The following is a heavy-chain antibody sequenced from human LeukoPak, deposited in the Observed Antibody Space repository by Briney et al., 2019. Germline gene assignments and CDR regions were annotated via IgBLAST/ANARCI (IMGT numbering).Heavy chain of an antibody. CDR2: IYASGST. CDR1: GGSISSGSYY. J-gene: IGHJ4*02. V-gene: IGHV4-61*02. CDR3: ARENGYSSSWYDY. Sequence: NPSETLSLTCTVSGGSISSGSYYWSWIRQPAGKGLEWIGRIYASGSTNYNPSLKSRVTISVDTSKNQFSLKLSSVTAADTAVYYCARENGYSSSWYDYWGQGTLVTVSS. D-gene: IGHD6-13*01.